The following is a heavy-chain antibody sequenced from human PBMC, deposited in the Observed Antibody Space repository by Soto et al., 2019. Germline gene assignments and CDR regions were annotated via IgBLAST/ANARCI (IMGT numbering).Heavy chain of an antibody. V-gene: IGHV3-9*01. CDR2: ISWNGGSI. CDR3: AKERGYSGCDLDCSRYYCYGMDV. CDR1: GFTFDDYA. D-gene: IGHD5-12*01. Sequence: EVQLVESGGGLVQPGRSLRLSCAASGFTFDDYAMHWVRQAPGKGLEWVSGISWNGGSIGYADSVKGRFTISRDKAKNSLYLQMYSHRVEDTALYHCAKERGYSGCDLDCSRYYCYGMDVWGQGTTVTVSS. J-gene: IGHJ6*02.